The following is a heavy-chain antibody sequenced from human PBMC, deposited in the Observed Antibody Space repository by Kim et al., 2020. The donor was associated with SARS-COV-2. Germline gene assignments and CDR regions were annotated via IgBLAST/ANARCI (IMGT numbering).Heavy chain of an antibody. V-gene: IGHV3-49*04. CDR1: GFTFGDYG. J-gene: IGHJ1*01. Sequence: GGSLRLSCAASGFTFGDYGMSWVRQAPGKGLEWVGIIRREVNGGTTEYAASGKGSFTIARDGTKSIPYVQRNSPKIEATAVYYCTPNGGPNMAFHWGE. CDR3: TPNGGPNMAFH. D-gene: IGHD3-16*01. CDR2: IRREVNGGTT.